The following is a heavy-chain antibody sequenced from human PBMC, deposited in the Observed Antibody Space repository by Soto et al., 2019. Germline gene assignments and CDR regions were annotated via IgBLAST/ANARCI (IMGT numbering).Heavy chain of an antibody. J-gene: IGHJ3*02. CDR2: IKYNGHT. CDR3: ARQRAWYGEWAFDI. Sequence: QLQVQESGPGLVKASETLSLTCSVSGGSISSDTYYWVWVRQPPGKGLEWIGSIKYNGHTYYNPSLKRRVAMSVDTSKNQFSLHLTSVTVADTAVYSCARQRAWYGEWAFDIWGQGTRVTVSS. CDR1: GGSISSDTYY. V-gene: IGHV4-39*01. D-gene: IGHD3-10*01.